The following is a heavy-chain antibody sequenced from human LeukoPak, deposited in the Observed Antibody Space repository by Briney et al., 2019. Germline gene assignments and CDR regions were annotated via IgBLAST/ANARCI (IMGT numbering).Heavy chain of an antibody. CDR1: GGSISSYY. D-gene: IGHD6-13*01. J-gene: IGHJ3*02. CDR2: LSTSGTT. CDR3: ARRFIGYSASWGASDI. Sequence: SETLSLTCTVSGGSISSYYWSWIRQTAGKGLEWIGRLSTSGTTNYNPSLKSRVTMSVDTSKNQFSLKLSSVTAADTAVYYCARRFIGYSASWGASDIWGQGTMVTVSS. V-gene: IGHV4-4*07.